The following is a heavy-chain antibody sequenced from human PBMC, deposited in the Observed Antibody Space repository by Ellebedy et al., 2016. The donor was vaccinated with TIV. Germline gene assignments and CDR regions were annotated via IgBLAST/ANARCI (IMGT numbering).Heavy chain of an antibody. J-gene: IGHJ4*02. CDR1: GFSFGEEV. Sequence: GESLKISXGTSGFSFGEEVMGWFRQAPGKGLEWLGFIRSKTYGGTAEYAASVTGRFTISRDDSESIASLQMNSLKADDAAVYFCARQLCITSCYNYFDNWGQGTLVTVSS. CDR3: ARQLCITSCYNYFDN. D-gene: IGHD2-2*02. CDR2: IRSKTYGGTA. V-gene: IGHV3-49*03.